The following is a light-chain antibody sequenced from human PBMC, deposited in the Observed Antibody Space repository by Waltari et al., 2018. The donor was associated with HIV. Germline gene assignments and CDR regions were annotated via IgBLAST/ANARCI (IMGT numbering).Light chain of an antibody. V-gene: IGKV1-6*01. J-gene: IGKJ1*01. CDR1: QDITND. CDR2: SAS. Sequence: AIQLNQSPSSLSAYVGDRVTIICRASQDITNDLSWYQQKPGKAPKALISSASTLQSGVPSRFSGSGSGTIFTLTISSLQSEDAASYYCLQGRSFPRTFGQGTNVEIK. CDR3: LQGRSFPRT.